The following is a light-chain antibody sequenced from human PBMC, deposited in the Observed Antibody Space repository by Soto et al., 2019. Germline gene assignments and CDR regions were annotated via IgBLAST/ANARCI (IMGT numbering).Light chain of an antibody. J-gene: IGKJ2*01. Sequence: DIQMTQSPSSLSASVGDRVTITCRASQSVRNYLNWYQQTPGEAPKLLIYAANILRSGVPPRFSGSGSGTDFSLTISRLQPEDFATYYCQQTYSNPRSFGQGTKLEIK. CDR3: QQTYSNPRS. CDR1: QSVRNY. V-gene: IGKV1-39*01. CDR2: AAN.